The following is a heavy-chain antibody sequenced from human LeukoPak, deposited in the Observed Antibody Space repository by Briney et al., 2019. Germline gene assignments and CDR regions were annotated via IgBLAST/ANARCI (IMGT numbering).Heavy chain of an antibody. CDR3: ARDLGYCSSTSCYSPENWFDP. V-gene: IGHV1-18*01. Sequence: ASVEVSCKASGYTFTSYGISWVRQAPGQGLEWMGWISAYNGNTNYAQKLQGRVTMTTDTSTSTAYMELRSLRSDDTAVYYCARDLGYCSSTSCYSPENWFDPWGQGTLVTVSS. D-gene: IGHD2-2*01. CDR1: GYTFTSYG. CDR2: ISAYNGNT. J-gene: IGHJ5*02.